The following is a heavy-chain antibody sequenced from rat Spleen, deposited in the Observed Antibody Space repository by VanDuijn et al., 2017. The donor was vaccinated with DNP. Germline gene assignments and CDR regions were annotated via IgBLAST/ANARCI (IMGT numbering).Heavy chain of an antibody. J-gene: IGHJ2*01. CDR3: AREGDYYDGYGDALDA. Sequence: EVQLMESGGDLVQPGKSLKLSCVASGFTFSYYWMTWVRQVPGKGLEWLASITSNGGATYYLDSVKGRFTISRDDAQDTLYLQMNSLRSEDTATYYCAREGDYYDGYGDALDAWGQGVMVTVSS. D-gene: IGHD1-12*03. CDR2: ITSNGGAT. V-gene: IGHV5-31*01. CDR1: GFTFSYYW.